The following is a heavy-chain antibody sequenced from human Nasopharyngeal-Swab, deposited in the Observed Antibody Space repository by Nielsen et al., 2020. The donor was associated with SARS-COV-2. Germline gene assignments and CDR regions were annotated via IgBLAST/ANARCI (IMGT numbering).Heavy chain of an antibody. CDR1: GYSFTSYW. CDR3: ATLPSGSSLAFFDY. V-gene: IGHV5-51*01. J-gene: IGHJ4*02. Sequence: GGSLRLSCKGSGYSFTSYWIGWVRQMPGKGLEWMGIIYPGDPDTRYSPSFQGQVTISADKSISTAYLQWSSLKASDTAMYYCATLPSGSSLAFFDYWGQGTLVTVSS. CDR2: IYPGDPDT. D-gene: IGHD1-26*01.